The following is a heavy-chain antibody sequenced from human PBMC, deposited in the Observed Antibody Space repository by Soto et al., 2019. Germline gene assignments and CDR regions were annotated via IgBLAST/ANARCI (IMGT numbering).Heavy chain of an antibody. CDR3: ARSPSRAARGMDV. J-gene: IGHJ6*02. V-gene: IGHV5-51*01. CDR2: IYPGDSDT. D-gene: IGHD6-6*01. CDR1: GYSFTSYW. Sequence: GESLKISCKGSGYSFTSYWIGWVRQMPGKGLEWMGIIYPGDSDTRYSPSFQGQVTISADKSISTAYLQWSSLKASDTAMYYCARSPSRAARGMDVWGQGTTVTVSS.